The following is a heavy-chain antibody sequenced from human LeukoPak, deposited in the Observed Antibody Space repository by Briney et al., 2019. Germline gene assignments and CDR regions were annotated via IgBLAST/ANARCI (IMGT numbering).Heavy chain of an antibody. D-gene: IGHD2-2*01. CDR2: INHSGST. Sequence: SETLSLTCAVYGGSLSGYSWSWIHQPPGKGLEWIGEINHSGSTNYNPSLKSRVTISADTSKNQFSLKLSAVTAADTAFYYCARVPGRPADVFDHWGQGTLVTVSS. J-gene: IGHJ4*02. CDR1: GGSLSGYS. V-gene: IGHV4-34*01. CDR3: ARVPGRPADVFDH.